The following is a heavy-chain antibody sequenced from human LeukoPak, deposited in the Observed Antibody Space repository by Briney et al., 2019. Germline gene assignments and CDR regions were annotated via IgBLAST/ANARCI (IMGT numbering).Heavy chain of an antibody. V-gene: IGHV3-48*04. CDR3: ASLLLQSTT. D-gene: IGHD5-24*01. Sequence: PGGSLRLSCAASGFTFSSYSMNWVRQAPGKGLEWVSYISSSSSTIYYADSVKGRFTISRDNAKNSLYLQMNSLRAEDTAVYYCASLLLQSTTWGQGTLVTVSS. CDR1: GFTFSSYS. J-gene: IGHJ5*02. CDR2: ISSSSSTI.